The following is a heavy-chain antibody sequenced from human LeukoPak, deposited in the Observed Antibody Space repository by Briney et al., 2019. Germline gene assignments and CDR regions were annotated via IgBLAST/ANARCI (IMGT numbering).Heavy chain of an antibody. D-gene: IGHD6-13*01. CDR1: GYTFTGYY. CDR2: INPNSGGT. V-gene: IGHV1-2*02. Sequence: ASVKVSCKASGYTFTGYYMHWVRQAPGQGLEWMGWINPNSGGTNYAQKFQGRVTMTGDTSISTAYMELSRLRSDDTAVYYCATIAAAGYNWFDPWGQGTLVTVSS. CDR3: ATIAAAGYNWFDP. J-gene: IGHJ5*02.